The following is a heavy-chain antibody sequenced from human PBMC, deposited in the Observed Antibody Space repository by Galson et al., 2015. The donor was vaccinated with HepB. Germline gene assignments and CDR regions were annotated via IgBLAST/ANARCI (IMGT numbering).Heavy chain of an antibody. J-gene: IGHJ6*03. CDR1: GYTFSSHY. V-gene: IGHV1-2*06. D-gene: IGHD5-12*01. CDR3: AREWVGYDRNYYYYMDV. Sequence: SVKVSCKASGYTFSSHYMHWVRQAPGQGLDWMGRINPDSGGTNYAQNFQGRVTMTRDTSISTVYMELSSLRSDDTAVYYCAREWVGYDRNYYYYMDVWGKGTTVTVSS. CDR2: INPDSGGT.